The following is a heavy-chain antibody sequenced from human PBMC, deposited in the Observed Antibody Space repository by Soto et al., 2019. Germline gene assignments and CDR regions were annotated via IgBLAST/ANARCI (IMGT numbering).Heavy chain of an antibody. D-gene: IGHD7-27*01. CDR2: MNPNNGDT. J-gene: IGHJ4*02. CDR1: GYTFTTYD. CDR3: ARNRRLTGDFDY. Sequence: QVQLVQSGAEVKKPGASVKVSCKASGYTFTTYDINWMRQATGQGLEWLGWMNPNNGDTGYAQKFQDRVTMTRDTSMNTAYMELSSPSNEDTAIYYCARNRRLTGDFDYWGLGTLVTVSS. V-gene: IGHV1-8*01.